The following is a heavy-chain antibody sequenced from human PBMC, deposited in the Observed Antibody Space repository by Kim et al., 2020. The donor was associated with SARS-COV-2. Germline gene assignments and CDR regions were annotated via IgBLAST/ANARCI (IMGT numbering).Heavy chain of an antibody. CDR1: GGPFSGYY. J-gene: IGHJ6*02. Sequence: SETLSLTCGVYGGPFSGYYWGWIRQPPGKGLECIGEINHSGNTNYNPSLKSRVTISVDTSKRQFSLNLSSVTAADTALYYCARVSSMVRGVNYYYYYGMDVWGQGTTVTVSS. V-gene: IGHV4-34*01. D-gene: IGHD3-10*01. CDR2: INHSGNT. CDR3: ARVSSMVRGVNYYYYYGMDV.